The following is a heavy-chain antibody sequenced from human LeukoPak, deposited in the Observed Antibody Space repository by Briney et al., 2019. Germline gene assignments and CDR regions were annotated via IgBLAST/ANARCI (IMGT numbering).Heavy chain of an antibody. Sequence: SETLSLTCTVSGGSISSRGYCWDWIRQPPGKGLEWIGSINHSGSTNYNPSLKSRVTISVDTSKNQFSLKLSSVTAADTAVYYCARVRGSSSVWDQGTLVTVSS. J-gene: IGHJ4*02. CDR2: INHSGST. V-gene: IGHV4-39*07. CDR3: ARVRGSSSV. CDR1: GGSISSRGYC. D-gene: IGHD6-6*01.